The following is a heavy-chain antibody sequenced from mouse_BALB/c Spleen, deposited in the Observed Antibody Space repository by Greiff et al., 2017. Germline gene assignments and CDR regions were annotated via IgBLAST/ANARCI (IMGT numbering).Heavy chain of an antibody. D-gene: IGHD2-10*01. Sequence: EVQLVESGGGLVQPGGSRKLSCAASGFTFSSFGMHWVRQAPEKGLEWVAYISSGSSTIYYADTVKGRFTISRDNPKNTLFLQMTSLRSEDTAMYYCARASYSSMDYWGQGTSVTVSS. CDR2: ISSGSSTI. J-gene: IGHJ4*01. CDR3: ARASYSSMDY. CDR1: GFTFSSFG. V-gene: IGHV5-17*02.